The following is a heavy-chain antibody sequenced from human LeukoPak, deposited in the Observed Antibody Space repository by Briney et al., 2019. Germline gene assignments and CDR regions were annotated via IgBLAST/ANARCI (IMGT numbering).Heavy chain of an antibody. CDR2: IYHSGSN. J-gene: IGHJ6*02. V-gene: IGHV4-30-2*01. Sequence: SETLSLTCAASGGSISSGGYSWSWIRQPPGQGLEWIGYIYHSGSNYYNPSLKSRVIISVDRSKNQFPLKLSSVTAADTAVYYCAGGSHNRGLYGMDVWGQGTTVTVSS. CDR3: AGGSHNRGLYGMDV. CDR1: GGSISSGGYS. D-gene: IGHD1-26*01.